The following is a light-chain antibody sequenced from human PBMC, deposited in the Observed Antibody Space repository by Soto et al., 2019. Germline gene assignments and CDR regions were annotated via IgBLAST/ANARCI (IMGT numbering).Light chain of an antibody. CDR3: QQYANLPPWLT. CDR1: QDISNY. J-gene: IGKJ4*01. Sequence: DIQMTQSPSSLSASVGDRVTITCQASQDISNYLNWYQQKPGKAPKLLIYDASNLETGVPSRFSGSGSGTDFTFTISSLQPEDIATYYCQQYANLPPWLTFGGGTKVEIK. V-gene: IGKV1-33*01. CDR2: DAS.